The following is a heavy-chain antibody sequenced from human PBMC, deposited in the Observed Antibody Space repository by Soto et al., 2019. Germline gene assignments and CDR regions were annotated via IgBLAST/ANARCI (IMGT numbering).Heavy chain of an antibody. V-gene: IGHV4-31*03. CDR1: GGSISSGGYY. D-gene: IGHD6-6*01. CDR2: IYYSGST. J-gene: IGHJ3*02. CDR3: ARRGGYSSSSTDAFDI. Sequence: QVQLQESGPGLVKPSQTLSLTCTVSGGSISSGGYYWSWIRQHPGKGLEWIGYIYYSGSTYYNPSLKSRVTIPVDTSKNQFSLKLSSVTAADTAVYYCARRGGYSSSSTDAFDIWGQGTMVTVSS.